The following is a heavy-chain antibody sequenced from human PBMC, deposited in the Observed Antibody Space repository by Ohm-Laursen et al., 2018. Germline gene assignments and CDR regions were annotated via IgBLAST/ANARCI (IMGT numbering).Heavy chain of an antibody. CDR2: IYYSGST. CDR1: GESSSGYY. D-gene: IGHD3-22*01. J-gene: IGHJ4*02. V-gene: IGHV4-59*08. CDR3: AMLDSSGYYYGYYFDY. Sequence: SETLSLTCAVNGESSSGYYWSWIRQPPGKGLEWIGYIYYSGSTNYNPSLKSRVTISVDTPKNQFSLKLSSVTAADTAVYYCAMLDSSGYYYGYYFDYWGQGTLVTVS.